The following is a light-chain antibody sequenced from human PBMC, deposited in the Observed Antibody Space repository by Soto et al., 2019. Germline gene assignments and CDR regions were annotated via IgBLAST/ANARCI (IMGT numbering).Light chain of an antibody. J-gene: IGKJ1*01. V-gene: IGKV3-15*01. Sequence: EIVLTQXRATLCLXGXEXXAXXXRASQSVSSYLAWYQQKPGQAPRLLIYGASTRATGIPARFSGSGSGTEFTLTISSLQSEDFAVYYCQQYNNWPRTFGQGTKVDIK. CDR2: GAS. CDR1: QSVSSY. CDR3: QQYNNWPRT.